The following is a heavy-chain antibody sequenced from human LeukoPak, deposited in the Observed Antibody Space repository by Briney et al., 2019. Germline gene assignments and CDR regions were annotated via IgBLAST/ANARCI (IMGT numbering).Heavy chain of an antibody. CDR2: ISGSTTYI. J-gene: IGHJ4*02. CDR3: ARFETLYVRGEEY. D-gene: IGHD3-10*01. Sequence: GGPLTLSCAPSGHTLSLYSVNWVPHAPGRGVECVSSISGSTTYILSADSGKGRFTISRDNAKNSLYLQMNSLRVEDTAVYYCARFETLYVRGEEYWGQGTLVTVSS. CDR1: GHTLSLYS. V-gene: IGHV3-21*01.